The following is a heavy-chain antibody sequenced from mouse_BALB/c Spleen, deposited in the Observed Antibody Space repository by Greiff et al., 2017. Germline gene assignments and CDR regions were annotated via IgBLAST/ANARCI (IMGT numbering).Heavy chain of an antibody. Sequence: EVKLMESGGGLVQPGGSRKLSCAASGFTFSSFGMHWVRQAPEKGLEWVAYISSGSSTIYYADTVKGRFTISRDNPKNTLFLQMTSLRSEDTAMYYCARGRDYGNYGYAMDYWGQGTSVTVSS. D-gene: IGHD2-1*01. CDR3: ARGRDYGNYGYAMDY. CDR2: ISSGSSTI. V-gene: IGHV5-17*02. CDR1: GFTFSSFG. J-gene: IGHJ4*01.